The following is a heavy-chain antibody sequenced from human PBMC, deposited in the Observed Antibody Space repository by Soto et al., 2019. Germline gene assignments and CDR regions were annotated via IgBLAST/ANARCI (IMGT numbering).Heavy chain of an antibody. CDR2: IIPIFGTA. V-gene: IGHV1-69*01. D-gene: IGHD2-15*01. CDR1: GGTFSSYA. J-gene: IGHJ6*02. Sequence: QVQLVQSGAEVKKPGSSVKVSCKASGGTFSSYAISWVRQAPGQGLEWMGGIIPIFGTANYAQKFQGRVTITADESTSTAYMELSSLRPEDTAVYYCARVSVDIVVVVAAPQQYYYYGMDGWGQGTTVTVSS. CDR3: ARVSVDIVVVVAAPQQYYYYGMDG.